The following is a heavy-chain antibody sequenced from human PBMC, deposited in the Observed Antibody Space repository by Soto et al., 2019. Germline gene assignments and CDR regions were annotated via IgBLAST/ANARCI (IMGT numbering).Heavy chain of an antibody. V-gene: IGHV1-2*02. CDR1: GYAFTGYW. D-gene: IGHD3-3*01. CDR2: INPSSGGT. CDR3: ARDPNEFWSGYLN. Sequence: ASVKVSCKASGYAFTGYWMHWVRQAPGQGLEWMGWINPSSGGTAYAQKFQGRVTMTRDTSISTFYMELISLRSDDTAVYYCARDPNEFWSGYLNWGQGTLVNVSS. J-gene: IGHJ4*02.